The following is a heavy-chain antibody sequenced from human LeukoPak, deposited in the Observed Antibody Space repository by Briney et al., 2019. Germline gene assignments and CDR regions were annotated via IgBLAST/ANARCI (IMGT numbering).Heavy chain of an antibody. D-gene: IGHD3-22*01. V-gene: IGHV1-2*02. CDR2: INPNSGGT. CDR1: GYTFTGYY. Sequence: GASVKVSCKASGYTFTGYYMHWVRQAPGQGLEWMGWINPNSGGTNYAQKFQGRVTMTRDTSISTAYMELSRLRSDDTAVYYCARDSYDSSGYDAFDIWGQGTMVTVSS. CDR3: ARDSYDSSGYDAFDI. J-gene: IGHJ3*02.